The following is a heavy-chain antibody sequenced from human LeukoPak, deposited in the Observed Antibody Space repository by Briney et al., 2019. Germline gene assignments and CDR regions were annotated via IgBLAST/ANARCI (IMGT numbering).Heavy chain of an antibody. J-gene: IGHJ5*02. D-gene: IGHD4-17*01. Sequence: GGSLRLSCSASGFTFSNAWMSWVRQAPGKGLEWVGRIKSKTDGGTTDYAAPVKGRFTISRDDSKNTLYLQMNSLKTEDTAVYYCTTDYGDYWFDPWGQGTLVTVSS. V-gene: IGHV3-15*01. CDR3: TTDYGDYWFDP. CDR2: IKSKTDGGTT. CDR1: GFTFSNAW.